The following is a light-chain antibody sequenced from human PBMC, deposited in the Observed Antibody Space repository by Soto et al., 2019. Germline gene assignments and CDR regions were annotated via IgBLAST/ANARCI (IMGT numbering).Light chain of an antibody. J-gene: IGLJ1*01. CDR1: NIGSKR. CDR3: QVWDSDSDPSYV. Sequence: LTQPPSVSEAPGQTARITCGENNIGSKRVHWYQQKPGQAPVLVVYDDTNRPSGIPGRFSGSNSGNTATLTISSVEAGDEAAYYCQVWDSDSDPSYVFGGGTRSPS. V-gene: IGLV3-21*02. CDR2: DDT.